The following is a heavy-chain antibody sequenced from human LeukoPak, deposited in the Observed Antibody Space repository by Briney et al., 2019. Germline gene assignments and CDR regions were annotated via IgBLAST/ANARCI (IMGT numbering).Heavy chain of an antibody. J-gene: IGHJ6*03. V-gene: IGHV3-7*01. CDR2: IKQDGSEK. CDR1: GFTFSSYW. CDR3: ARVDSSSWYPPYYYYYYMDV. D-gene: IGHD6-13*01. Sequence: GGSLRLSCAASGFTFSSYWMSWVRQAPGKGLEWVANIKQDGSEKYYVDSVKGRFTISRDNAKNSLYLQMNSLRAEDTAVYYCARVDSSSWYPPYYYYYYMDVWGKGTTVTVSS.